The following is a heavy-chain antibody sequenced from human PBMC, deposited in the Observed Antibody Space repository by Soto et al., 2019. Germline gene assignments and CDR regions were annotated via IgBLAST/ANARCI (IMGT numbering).Heavy chain of an antibody. D-gene: IGHD5-12*01. CDR2: ISSSSSYT. CDR3: ARDHHRYSGYDYVDY. V-gene: IGHV3-11*05. Sequence: QVQLVESGGGLVKPGGSLRLSCVASGFTFSDYYMSWIRQAPGKGLEWVSYISSSSSYTNYADSVKGRCTISRDNAKNSLYLQMNSLRAEDTAVYYCARDHHRYSGYDYVDYWGQGTLVTVSS. J-gene: IGHJ4*02. CDR1: GFTFSDYY.